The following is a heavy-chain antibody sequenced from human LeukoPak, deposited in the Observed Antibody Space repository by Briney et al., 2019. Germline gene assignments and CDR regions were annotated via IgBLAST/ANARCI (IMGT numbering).Heavy chain of an antibody. CDR1: GGSISSGDYY. CDR3: VRSLATSGMY. D-gene: IGHD6-13*01. Sequence: SETLSLTCTVSGGSISSGDYYWSWIRQPPGKGLEWIGYIYYSGSTYYNPSLKSRVTISVDTSKNQFSLKLTSVTAADTAVYYCVRSLATSGMYWGQGTLVTVSS. CDR2: IYYSGST. V-gene: IGHV4-30-4*01. J-gene: IGHJ4*02.